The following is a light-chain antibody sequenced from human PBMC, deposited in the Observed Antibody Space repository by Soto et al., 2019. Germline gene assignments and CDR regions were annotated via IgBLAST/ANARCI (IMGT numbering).Light chain of an antibody. CDR3: QQSYTTLAT. CDR1: QSIISY. V-gene: IGKV1-39*01. Sequence: DIQMTQSPSSLSASVGDRVTITCRASQSIISYLCWYQQKPGKAPKLLIYSASTLQSGVPSRFSGSGSGTDFTLTISSLQPEDSATYYCQQSYTTLATFGQGTKVAIK. CDR2: SAS. J-gene: IGKJ1*01.